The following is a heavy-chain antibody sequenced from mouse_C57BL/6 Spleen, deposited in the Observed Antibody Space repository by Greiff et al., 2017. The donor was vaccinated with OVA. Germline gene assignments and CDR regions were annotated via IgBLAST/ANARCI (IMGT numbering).Heavy chain of an antibody. CDR2: ILPGSGSN. J-gene: IGHJ4*01. Sequence: VQLVESGAELMKPGASVKLSCKATGYTFNGYWIEWVKQRPGQGLEWIGEILPGSGSNNYNEKFKGKATFTAETSANTAYMQLSSLTTEDSAIYYCARILNDYEAMDYWGQGTSVTVSS. V-gene: IGHV1-9*01. CDR1: GYTFNGYW. CDR3: ARILNDYEAMDY.